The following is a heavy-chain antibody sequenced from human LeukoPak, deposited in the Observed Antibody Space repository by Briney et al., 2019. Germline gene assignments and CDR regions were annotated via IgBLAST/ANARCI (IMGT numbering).Heavy chain of an antibody. CDR1: GFTFSGYS. J-gene: IGHJ4*02. V-gene: IGHV3-64*01. CDR3: ARGHFDC. CDR2: ITSDGGST. Sequence: PGGSLRLSCAASGFTFSGYSMHWVRQAPGNGLEYVSSITSDGGSTYHANSVKGRFTISRDNSKSTLYLQMGSLRPEDMAVYYCARGHFDCWGQGTLVTVSS.